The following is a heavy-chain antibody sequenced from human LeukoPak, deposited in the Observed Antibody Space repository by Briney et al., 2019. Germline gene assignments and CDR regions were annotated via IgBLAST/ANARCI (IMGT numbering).Heavy chain of an antibody. CDR1: GDSINDHY. D-gene: IGHD5-18*01. CDR3: ARGRGYSYGSDFDY. V-gene: IGHV4-4*09. Sequence: SETLSLTCTVPGDSINDHYWSWIRQPPGEGLEWIGYIYSSVSTNYDPSLKSRVTISIDTSKSQFSLKLSSVTAADTAVYYCARGRGYSYGSDFDYWGQGTLVTVSS. CDR2: IYSSVST. J-gene: IGHJ4*02.